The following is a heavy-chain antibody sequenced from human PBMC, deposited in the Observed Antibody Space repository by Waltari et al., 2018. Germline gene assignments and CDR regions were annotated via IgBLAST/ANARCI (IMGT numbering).Heavy chain of an antibody. D-gene: IGHD2-2*01. CDR3: ARAGSTLIWGVAE. J-gene: IGHJ4*02. Sequence: QVQLVQSGAEVKKPGASVKVSCKASGYTFPDFYMHWVRQAPGQGLEWMGIVNPNGGSTTYAQKLQDRVTMTRETSTSTVYMELSSLRSEDTAVYYCARAGSTLIWGVAEWGQGTLVTVSS. CDR1: GYTFPDFY. V-gene: IGHV1-46*04. CDR2: VNPNGGST.